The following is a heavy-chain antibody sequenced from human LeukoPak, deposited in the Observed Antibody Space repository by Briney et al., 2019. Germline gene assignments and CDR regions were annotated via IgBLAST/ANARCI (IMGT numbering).Heavy chain of an antibody. V-gene: IGHV4-4*07. J-gene: IGHJ5*02. CDR3: ARENSGYYDFWSGYSQNWFDP. CDR1: GGSISSYY. CDR2: IYTSGST. Sequence: SETLSHTCTVSGGSISSYYWSWIRQPAGKGLEWIGRIYTSGSTNYNPSLKSRVTMSVDTSKNQFSLKLSSVTAADTAVYYCARENSGYYDFWSGYSQNWFDPWGQGTLVTVSS. D-gene: IGHD3-3*01.